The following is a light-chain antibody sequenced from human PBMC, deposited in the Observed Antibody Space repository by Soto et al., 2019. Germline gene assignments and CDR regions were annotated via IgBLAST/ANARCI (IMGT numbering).Light chain of an antibody. CDR2: GAS. J-gene: IGKJ1*01. CDR1: QSVNIN. V-gene: IGKV3-15*01. Sequence: EIVMTQSPATLSVSAGERATLSCRASQSVNINLAWYQQKPCQAPRLLIFGASSRANGIPARFSGSGSGTEFTLTISNLQTEDFAVYYCQQYNKWPRTFGQGTKVDIK. CDR3: QQYNKWPRT.